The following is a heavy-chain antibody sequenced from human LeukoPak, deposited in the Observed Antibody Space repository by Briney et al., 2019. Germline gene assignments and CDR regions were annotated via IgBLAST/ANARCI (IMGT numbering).Heavy chain of an antibody. Sequence: GGSLRLSCAASGFTFSSYAMSWVRQAPGKGLEWVSAISGSGGSTYYADSVKGRFTISRDNSKNTLYLQMNSLRAEDTAVYYCAKAVDTAHGGAYYYYGMDVWGQGTTVTASS. V-gene: IGHV3-23*01. CDR2: ISGSGGST. D-gene: IGHD5-18*01. CDR1: GFTFSSYA. J-gene: IGHJ6*02. CDR3: AKAVDTAHGGAYYYYGMDV.